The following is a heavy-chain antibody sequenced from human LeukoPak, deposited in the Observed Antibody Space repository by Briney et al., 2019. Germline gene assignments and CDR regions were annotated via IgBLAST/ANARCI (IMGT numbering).Heavy chain of an antibody. CDR1: GFTFSSYW. CDR2: ISSDSSYI. J-gene: IGHJ4*02. CDR3: VRGSYGAYDY. V-gene: IGHV3-21*01. Sequence: GGSLRLSCAASGFTFSSYWMHWVRQAPGKGLVWVSSISSDSSYIYYADAVHGRFTVSRDNAKYSLYLQMNSLRAEDTAVYYCVRGSYGAYDYWGQGSLVTVSS. D-gene: IGHD4-17*01.